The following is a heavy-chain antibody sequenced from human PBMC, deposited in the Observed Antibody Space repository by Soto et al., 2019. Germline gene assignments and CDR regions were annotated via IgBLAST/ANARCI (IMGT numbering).Heavy chain of an antibody. CDR1: GFTFSSYW. CDR3: ARGGVPADYGMDV. D-gene: IGHD3-16*01. J-gene: IGHJ6*02. CDR2: IKQDGSEK. Sequence: VRLSCAASGFTFSSYWMSWVRQAPGKGLEWVANIKQDGSEKYYVDSVKGRLTISRDNAKNSLYLQMNSLRAEDTAVYYCARGGVPADYGMDVWGQGTTVTVSS. V-gene: IGHV3-7*03.